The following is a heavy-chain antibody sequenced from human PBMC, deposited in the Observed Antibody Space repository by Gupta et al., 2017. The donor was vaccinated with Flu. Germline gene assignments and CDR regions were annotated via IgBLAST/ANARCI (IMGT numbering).Heavy chain of an antibody. CDR2: ISGSGGRT. D-gene: IGHD6-13*01. J-gene: IGHJ4*02. CDR1: GFTFSSYA. V-gene: IGHV3-23*01. CDR3: AKDSSWGSRWSPS. Sequence: EVQLLESGGGLVQPGGSLRLSCAASGFTFSSYAMSWVRQAPGKGLEWVSAISGSGGRTYYADAVKGRFTISRDNAKKTLYLQMKRMRAEDTAVYYCAKDSSWGSRWSPSWGQGTLVTVSS.